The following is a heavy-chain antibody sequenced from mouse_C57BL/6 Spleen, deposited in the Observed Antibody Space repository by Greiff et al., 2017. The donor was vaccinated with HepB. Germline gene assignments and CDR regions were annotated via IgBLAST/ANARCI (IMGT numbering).Heavy chain of an antibody. Sequence: VQLQQSGPELVKPGASVKIPCKASGYTFTDYNMDWVKQSHGKSLEWIGDINPNNGGTIYNQKFKGKATLTVDKSSSTAYMELRSLTSEDTAVYYCARSGDYDGVWYFDVWGTGTTVTVSS. CDR3: ARSGDYDGVWYFDV. CDR1: GYTFTDYN. CDR2: INPNNGGT. D-gene: IGHD2-4*01. J-gene: IGHJ1*03. V-gene: IGHV1-18*01.